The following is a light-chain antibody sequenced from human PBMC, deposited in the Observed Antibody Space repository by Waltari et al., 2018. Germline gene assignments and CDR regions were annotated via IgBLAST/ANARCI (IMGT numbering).Light chain of an antibody. CDR1: QSISSY. CDR3: QQSYSTLYT. Sequence: IQMTQSPSSLSASGGDRVTITCRASQSISSYLNWYQQKPGKAPKLLIYAASSLQSGVPSRFSGSGSGTDFTLTISSLQPEDFATYYCQQSYSTLYTFGQGTKLEI. V-gene: IGKV1-39*01. J-gene: IGKJ2*01. CDR2: AAS.